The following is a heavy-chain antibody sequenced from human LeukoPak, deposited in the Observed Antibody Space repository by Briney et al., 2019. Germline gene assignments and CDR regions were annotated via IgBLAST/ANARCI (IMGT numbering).Heavy chain of an antibody. CDR1: GFTFTTYW. CDR3: ARDPKTGGYDF. Sequence: GGSLRLSCDASGFTFTTYWMTWVRQAPGKGLEWVATIKQDGSEKYYMDSMKGRFIISRDNAKNSLHLHMNSLRAEDTAFYYCARDPKTGGYDFWGQGTLVTVSS. CDR2: IKQDGSEK. D-gene: IGHD3/OR15-3a*01. J-gene: IGHJ4*02. V-gene: IGHV3-7*01.